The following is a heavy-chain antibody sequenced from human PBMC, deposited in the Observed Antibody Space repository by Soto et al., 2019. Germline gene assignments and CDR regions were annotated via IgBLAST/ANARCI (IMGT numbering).Heavy chain of an antibody. Sequence: LRLSCAASGFTFSNAWMSWVRQAPGKGLEWVGRIKSKTDGGTTDYAAPVKGRFTISRDDSKNTLYLQMNSLKTEDTAVYYCTTDRSIAAAGTYYYYYGMDVWGQGTTVTVSS. CDR1: GFTFSNAW. CDR2: IKSKTDGGTT. J-gene: IGHJ6*02. D-gene: IGHD6-13*01. V-gene: IGHV3-15*01. CDR3: TTDRSIAAAGTYYYYYGMDV.